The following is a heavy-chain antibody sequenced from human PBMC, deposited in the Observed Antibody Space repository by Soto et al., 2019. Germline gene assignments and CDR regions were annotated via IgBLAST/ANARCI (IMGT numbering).Heavy chain of an antibody. CDR3: TTDFWGYCTSASCQIDY. CDR1: GFTFSSYA. CDR2: ISGSGGST. V-gene: IGHV3-23*01. J-gene: IGHJ4*02. Sequence: PGGSLRLSCAASGFTFSSYAMSWVRQAPGKGLEWVSAISGSGGSTYYADSVKGRFTISRDDSKNTLYLQMNSLKTEDTAVYYCTTDFWGYCTSASCQIDYWGQGTLVTVSS. D-gene: IGHD2-2*01.